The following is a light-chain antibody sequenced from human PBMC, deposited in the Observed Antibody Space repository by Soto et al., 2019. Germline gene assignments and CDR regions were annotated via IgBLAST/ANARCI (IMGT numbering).Light chain of an antibody. CDR2: WAS. J-gene: IGKJ1*01. CDR1: QSVLHSSTNKNY. V-gene: IGKV4-1*01. CDR3: QQYYSIPWT. Sequence: DIVMTQSPDSLAVSLGERATIKCKSSQSVLHSSTNKNYLAWYQQKPGQSPNLLIYWASAREYGVPDRFSGSGSGTDFTLTISSLQAADVAVYYCQQYYSIPWTFGQGTKVEIK.